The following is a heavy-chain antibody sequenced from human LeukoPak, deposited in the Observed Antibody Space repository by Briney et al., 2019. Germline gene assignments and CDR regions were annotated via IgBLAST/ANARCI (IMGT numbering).Heavy chain of an antibody. V-gene: IGHV3-64*01. CDR2: ISSNGGST. J-gene: IGHJ6*03. CDR1: GFTFSSYA. CDR3: ARDVRGYSCGSYYYYYYYMDV. D-gene: IGHD5-18*01. Sequence: GGSLRLSCAASGFTFSSYAMHWVRQAPGKGLEYVSAISSNGGSTYYANSVKGRFTISRDNSKNTLYLQMGSLRAEDMAVYYCARDVRGYSCGSYYYYYYYMDVWGKGTTVTVSS.